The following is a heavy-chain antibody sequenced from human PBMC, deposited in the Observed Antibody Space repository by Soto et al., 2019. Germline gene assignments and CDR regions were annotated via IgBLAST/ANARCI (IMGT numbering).Heavy chain of an antibody. Sequence: QVQLVQSEAEVKKPGASVKVSCKASGYTFTSYGISWVRQAPGQGLEWMGWISAYNGNTNYAQKHQGRVTMTTDTSTSTDYMELRSLRSDDTAVYYCARASGSSYWFDPWGQGTLVTVSS. CDR3: ARASGSSYWFDP. J-gene: IGHJ5*02. V-gene: IGHV1-18*01. CDR2: ISAYNGNT. D-gene: IGHD1-26*01. CDR1: GYTFTSYG.